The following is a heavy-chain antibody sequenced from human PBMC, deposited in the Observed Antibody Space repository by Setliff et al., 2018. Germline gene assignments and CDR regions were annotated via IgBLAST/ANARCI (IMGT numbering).Heavy chain of an antibody. CDR3: AREKADYSDSGGYYGGFYFDS. J-gene: IGHJ4*02. V-gene: IGHV4-4*07. CDR2: IYTSGGI. CDR1: GGSIRNYF. Sequence: SETLSLTCTVPGGSIRNYFWGWIRQPAGKGLEWIGRIYTSGGIDYNTSLRSRVTISVGTSKDQFSLKLSSVTAADTAVYYCAREKADYSDSGGYYGGFYFDSWGKGALVTVSS. D-gene: IGHD3-22*01.